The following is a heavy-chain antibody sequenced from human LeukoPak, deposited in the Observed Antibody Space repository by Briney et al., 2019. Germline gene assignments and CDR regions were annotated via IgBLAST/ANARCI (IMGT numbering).Heavy chain of an antibody. CDR3: ARGGCSYGLALWY. J-gene: IGHJ4*02. CDR2: ISSSSSYI. CDR1: GFTFSSYS. V-gene: IGHV3-21*01. Sequence: PGGSLRLSXAASGFTFSSYSMNWVRQAPGKGLEWVSSISSSSSYIYYADSVKGRFTISRDNAKNSLYLQMNSLRAEDTAVYYCARGGCSYGLALWYWGQGTLVTVSS. D-gene: IGHD5-18*01.